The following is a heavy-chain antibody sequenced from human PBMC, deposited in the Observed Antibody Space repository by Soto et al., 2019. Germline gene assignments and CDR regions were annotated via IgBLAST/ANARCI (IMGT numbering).Heavy chain of an antibody. Sequence: SETLCVTCTFSGGYISSGDYYWTWIRQLPGKGLEWIGYISYSGSTFYNPSLQSRLTMPVDTSKKQFSLKLRSVTAADTAVYYCARGRGIPDTVISFDPWGQGTLVTVSS. CDR2: ISYSGST. J-gene: IGHJ5*02. CDR1: GGYISSGDYY. V-gene: IGHV4-30-4*01. CDR3: ARGRGIPDTVISFDP. D-gene: IGHD2-2*01.